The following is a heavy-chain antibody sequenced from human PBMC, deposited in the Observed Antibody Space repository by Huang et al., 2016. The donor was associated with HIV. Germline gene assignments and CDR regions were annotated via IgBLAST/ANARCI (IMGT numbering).Heavy chain of an antibody. J-gene: IGHJ5*02. V-gene: IGHV5-51*01. CDR2: IYPGDSDT. D-gene: IGHD4-17*01. CDR3: ARHDGARPGWVDN. Sequence: EVQLVQSGAEVKKPGESLKISCKGSGYMFTKYWIGWVRQLPGKGLEWMGIIYPGDSDTRYSPSFQGQVTISADKSITTAYLQWSSLKASDTAIYYCARHDGARPGWVDNWGQGTLVTVSS. CDR1: GYMFTKYW.